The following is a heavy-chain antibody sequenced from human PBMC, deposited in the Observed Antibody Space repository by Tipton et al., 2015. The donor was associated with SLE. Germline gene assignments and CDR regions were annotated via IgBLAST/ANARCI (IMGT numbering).Heavy chain of an antibody. Sequence: SLRLSCAASGLTFSNYAMHWVHQAPGKGLEWVAVIWHDGSAEYYADSVKGRFTISRDNSKNTMYLQMNSLRPEDTAVYYCAKDKGFRDYVGWYFDLWGRGTLVTVSS. D-gene: IGHD4-17*01. CDR3: AKDKGFRDYVGWYFDL. CDR1: GLTFSNYA. J-gene: IGHJ2*01. V-gene: IGHV3-30*04. CDR2: IWHDGSAE.